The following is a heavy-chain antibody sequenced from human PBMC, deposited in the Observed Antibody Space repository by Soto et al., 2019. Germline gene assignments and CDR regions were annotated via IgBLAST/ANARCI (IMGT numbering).Heavy chain of an antibody. J-gene: IGHJ4*02. V-gene: IGHV3-48*02. CDR1: GFTFSSYA. CDR3: ASSPRGGNDY. CDR2: ISSSSSTI. Sequence: GGSLRLSCAASGFTFSSYAMSWVRQAPGKGLEWVSYISSSSSTIYYADSVKGRFTISRDNAKNSLYLQMNSLRDEDTAVYYCASSPRGGNDYWGQGTLVTVSS. D-gene: IGHD2-15*01.